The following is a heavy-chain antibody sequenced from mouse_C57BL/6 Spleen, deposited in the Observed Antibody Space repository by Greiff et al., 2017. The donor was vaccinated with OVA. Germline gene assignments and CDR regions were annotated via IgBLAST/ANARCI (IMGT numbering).Heavy chain of an antibody. J-gene: IGHJ3*01. CDR2: ISGGGGNT. CDR1: GFTFSSYT. D-gene: IGHD3-2*02. V-gene: IGHV5-9*04. Sequence: EVQLVESGGGLVKPGGSLKLSCAASGFTFSSYTMSWVRQTPEKRLEWVATISGGGGNTYYPDSVKGRFTISRDNAKNTLYLQMSSLTSEDTDVYYCARQTQATWLAYWGQGTLVTVSA. CDR3: ARQTQATWLAY.